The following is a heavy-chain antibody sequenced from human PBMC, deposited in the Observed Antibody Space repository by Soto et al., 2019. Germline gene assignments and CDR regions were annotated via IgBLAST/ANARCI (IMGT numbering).Heavy chain of an antibody. Sequence: PSETLSLTCAVYGGSFSGYYWSWIRQPPGKGLEWIGYIYYSGSTNYNPSLKSRVTISVDTSKNQFSLKLSSVTAADTAVYYCARAGTTMVRGVISGWFAPWGQGTLVTVSS. D-gene: IGHD3-10*01. CDR2: IYYSGST. CDR3: ARAGTTMVRGVISGWFAP. V-gene: IGHV4-59*01. J-gene: IGHJ5*02. CDR1: GGSFSGYY.